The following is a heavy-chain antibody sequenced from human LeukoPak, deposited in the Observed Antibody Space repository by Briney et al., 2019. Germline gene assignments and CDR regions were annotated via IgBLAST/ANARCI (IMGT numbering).Heavy chain of an antibody. CDR1: GFTFSSYE. CDR3: ARVLPLQYYYGSGSYYMDV. Sequence: HPGGSLRLSCAASGFTFSSYEMNWVRQAPGRGLDWVSYISSSGSTIYYADSVKGRFTISRDNAKNSLYLQMNSLRAEDTAVYYCARVLPLQYYYGSGSYYMDVWGKGTTVTVSS. D-gene: IGHD3-10*01. CDR2: ISSSGSTI. V-gene: IGHV3-48*03. J-gene: IGHJ6*03.